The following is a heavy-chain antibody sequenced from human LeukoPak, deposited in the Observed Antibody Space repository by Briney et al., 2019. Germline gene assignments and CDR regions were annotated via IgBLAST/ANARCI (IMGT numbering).Heavy chain of an antibody. D-gene: IGHD3-22*01. J-gene: IGHJ4*02. CDR1: GFTVSSNY. Sequence: GGSLRLSCAASGFTVSSNYMSWLRQAPGKGLDWVSVIYGGGSTYYSESVTGRFFISRDISKNTLYLQMNSLRAEDAAVYYCARGDRAASGYDYWGQGTLVTVSS. CDR3: ARGDRAASGYDY. CDR2: IYGGGST. V-gene: IGHV3-66*01.